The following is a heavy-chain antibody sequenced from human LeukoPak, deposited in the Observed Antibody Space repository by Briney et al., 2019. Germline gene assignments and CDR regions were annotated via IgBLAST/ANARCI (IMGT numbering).Heavy chain of an antibody. J-gene: IGHJ4*02. CDR1: GYTFTSYA. D-gene: IGHD2-8*01. CDR3: ARDEGGYCTNGVCLPRNY. CDR2: ISAYNGNT. V-gene: IGHV1-18*01. Sequence: ASVKVSCKASGYTFTSYAMNWVRQAPGQGLGWMGWISAYNGNTNYAQKLQGRVTMTTDTSTSTAYMELRSLRSDDTAVYYCARDEGGYCTNGVCLPRNYWGQGTLVTVSS.